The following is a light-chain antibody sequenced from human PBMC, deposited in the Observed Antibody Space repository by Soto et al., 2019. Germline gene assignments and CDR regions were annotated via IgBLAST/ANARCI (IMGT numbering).Light chain of an antibody. Sequence: QSVLTQPPSVSGAPGQRVTISCTGSRSNIGAGNDVHWYQQLTGTATKLLIYGNNNRPSGVPDRFSGSKSGTSASLAITGLQAEDEADYYCQSYDSSLSGSVFGGGTKLTVL. CDR1: RSNIGAGND. V-gene: IGLV1-40*01. CDR3: QSYDSSLSGSV. CDR2: GNN. J-gene: IGLJ2*01.